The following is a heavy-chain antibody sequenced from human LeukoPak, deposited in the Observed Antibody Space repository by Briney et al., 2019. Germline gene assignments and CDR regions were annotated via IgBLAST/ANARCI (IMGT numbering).Heavy chain of an antibody. D-gene: IGHD5-18*01. CDR2: IYGSGYT. Sequence: PSETLSLTCSVSGGSISSHSWVWIRQPPGKGLDWVGYIYGSGYTKYNPSLKSRVAISRDTSEHQFSLKLTSVTAADTAVYYCARAGYSYGIDGFDIWGQGAVVTVS. J-gene: IGHJ3*02. V-gene: IGHV4-59*11. CDR3: ARAGYSYGIDGFDI. CDR1: GGSISSHS.